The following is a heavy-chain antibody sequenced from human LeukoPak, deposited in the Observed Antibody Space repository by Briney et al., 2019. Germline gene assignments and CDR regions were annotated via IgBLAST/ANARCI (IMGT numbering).Heavy chain of an antibody. J-gene: IGHJ4*02. Sequence: GGSLRLSCAASEFTFSSYAMSWVRQAPGKGLEWVSTIYGSGGNTYYADSVKGRFTISRDNSKITLYLQMNSLRAEDTAVYYCAKAHYCSGGSCYLDYWGQGTLVTVSS. CDR1: EFTFSSYA. CDR3: AKAHYCSGGSCYLDY. D-gene: IGHD2-15*01. CDR2: IYGSGGNT. V-gene: IGHV3-23*01.